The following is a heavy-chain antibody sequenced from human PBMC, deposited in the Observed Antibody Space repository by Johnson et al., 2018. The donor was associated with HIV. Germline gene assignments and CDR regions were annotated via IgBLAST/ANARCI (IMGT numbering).Heavy chain of an antibody. D-gene: IGHD3-16*01. Sequence: VQLVESGGGLVQPGGSLRLSCAASGFAVSSIYMSWVRQAPGKGLEWVSVIYSGGSPYYADSVKGRFTISRDNSKNTLYLQMNSLRAEDTAVYYYARQTLRTFDIWGQGTMVTVSS. CDR2: IYSGGSP. CDR3: ARQTLRTFDI. J-gene: IGHJ3*02. V-gene: IGHV3-66*02. CDR1: GFAVSSIY.